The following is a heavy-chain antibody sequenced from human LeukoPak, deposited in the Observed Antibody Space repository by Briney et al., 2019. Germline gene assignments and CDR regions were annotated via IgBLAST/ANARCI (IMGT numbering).Heavy chain of an antibody. CDR3: ARALYSSGPFDI. D-gene: IGHD6-19*01. J-gene: IGHJ3*02. CDR1: GYSISSNYY. V-gene: IGHV4-38-2*02. CDR2: IYHSGST. Sequence: KASETLSLTCTVSGYSISSNYYWGWIRQPPGKGLEWIGSIYHSGSTYYNPSLKSRVTISVDTSKNQFSLKLSSVTAADTAVYYCARALYSSGPFDIWGQGTMVTVSS.